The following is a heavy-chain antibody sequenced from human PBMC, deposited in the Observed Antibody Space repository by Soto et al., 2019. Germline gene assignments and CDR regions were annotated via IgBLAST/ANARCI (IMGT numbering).Heavy chain of an antibody. D-gene: IGHD3-3*01. CDR3: ARGFRYYDFWSGYYTGPVYGMDV. CDR1: GGSFSGYY. CDR2: TNHSGST. Sequence: SETLSLTCAVYGGSFSGYYWSWIRQPPGKGLEWIGETNHSGSTNYNPSLKSRVTISVDTSKNQFSLKLSSVTAADTAVYYCARGFRYYDFWSGYYTGPVYGMDVWGQGTTVTV. V-gene: IGHV4-34*01. J-gene: IGHJ6*02.